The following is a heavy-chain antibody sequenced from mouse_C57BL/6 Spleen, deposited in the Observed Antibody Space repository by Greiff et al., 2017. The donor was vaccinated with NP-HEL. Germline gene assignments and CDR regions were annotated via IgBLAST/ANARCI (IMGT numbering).Heavy chain of an antibody. D-gene: IGHD1-1*01. CDR3: ASGDYYGSSYGMDY. V-gene: IGHV3-6*01. CDR2: ISYDGSN. Sequence: VQLKQSGPGLVKPSQSLSLTCSVTGYSITSGYYWNWIRQFPGNKLEWMGYISYDGSNNYNPSLKNRISITRDTSKNQFFLKLNSVTTEDTATYYCASGDYYGSSYGMDYWGQGTSVTVSS. J-gene: IGHJ4*01. CDR1: GYSITSGYY.